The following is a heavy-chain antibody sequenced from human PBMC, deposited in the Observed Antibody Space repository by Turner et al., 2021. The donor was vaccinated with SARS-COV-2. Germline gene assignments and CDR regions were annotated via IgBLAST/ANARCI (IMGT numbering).Heavy chain of an antibody. D-gene: IGHD3-22*01. CDR2: IYYSGST. CDR1: GGSISSRSYF. V-gene: IGHV4-39*01. J-gene: IGHJ4*02. Sequence: QLQLQESGPGLVKPSETLSLTCTFSGGSISSRSYFWGWIRQPPGKGLEWIGSIYYSGSTYHNPSLKSRVTISVDTSKNQFSLKLSSVTAADTAVYYCARNSPKWYYYDSSGYYDYWGQGTLVTVSS. CDR3: ARNSPKWYYYDSSGYYDY.